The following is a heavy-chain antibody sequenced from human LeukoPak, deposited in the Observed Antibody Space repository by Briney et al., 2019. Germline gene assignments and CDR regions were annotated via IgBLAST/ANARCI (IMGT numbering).Heavy chain of an antibody. J-gene: IGHJ4*02. D-gene: IGHD6-13*01. CDR2: ISSSSSTI. V-gene: IGHV3-48*01. CDR3: AKGRTIAAAGTDY. Sequence: GGSLRLSCAASGFTFSSYSMNWVRQAPGKGLEWVSYISSSSSTIYYADSVKGRFTISRDNAKNSLYLQMNSLRAEDTAVYYCAKGRTIAAAGTDYWGQGTLVTVSS. CDR1: GFTFSSYS.